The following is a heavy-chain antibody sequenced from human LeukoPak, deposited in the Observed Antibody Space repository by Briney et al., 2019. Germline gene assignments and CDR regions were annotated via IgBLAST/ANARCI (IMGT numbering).Heavy chain of an antibody. J-gene: IGHJ4*02. Sequence: GGSLRLSCAASGFTFSSYSMSWVRQAPGKGLEWVSGISGSGGTTNYADSVKGRFTISRDNSKNTLYVQMNSLRAEDTAVYYCAKNPRRDGSPGSDWGQGTLVTVSS. CDR2: ISGSGGTT. D-gene: IGHD5-24*01. CDR1: GFTFSSYS. V-gene: IGHV3-23*01. CDR3: AKNPRRDGSPGSD.